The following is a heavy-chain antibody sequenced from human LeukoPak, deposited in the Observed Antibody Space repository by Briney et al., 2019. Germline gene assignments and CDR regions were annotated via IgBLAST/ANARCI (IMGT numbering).Heavy chain of an antibody. V-gene: IGHV3-30*02. Sequence: GGSLRLSCAASGFTLSSYAMHWVRQAPGKGLEWVAFIRYDGSNKYYADSVKGRFTISRDNSKNTLYLQMNSLRAEDTAVYYCAKDLVVGRYQLLPPGPLDYWGQGTLVTVSS. CDR2: IRYDGSNK. CDR3: AKDLVVGRYQLLPPGPLDY. D-gene: IGHD2-2*01. J-gene: IGHJ4*02. CDR1: GFTLSSYA.